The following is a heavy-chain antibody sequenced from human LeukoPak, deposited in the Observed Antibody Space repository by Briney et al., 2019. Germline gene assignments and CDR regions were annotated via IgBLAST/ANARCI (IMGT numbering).Heavy chain of an antibody. Sequence: PSETLSLTCTVSGGSISSYYWSWIRQPPGKGLEWIGEINHSGSTNYNPSLKSRVTISVDTSKNQFSLKLSSVTAAGTAVYYCATRAQYCSGGSCYSGAFDIWGQGTMVTVSS. V-gene: IGHV4-34*01. J-gene: IGHJ3*02. CDR1: GGSISSYY. CDR2: INHSGST. CDR3: ATRAQYCSGGSCYSGAFDI. D-gene: IGHD2-15*01.